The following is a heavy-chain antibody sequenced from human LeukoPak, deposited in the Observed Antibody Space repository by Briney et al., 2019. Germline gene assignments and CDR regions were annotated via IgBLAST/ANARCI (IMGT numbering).Heavy chain of an antibody. CDR1: GFTFSSYS. J-gene: IGHJ4*02. CDR2: ISSSSSYI. CDR3: ARDGDIVVVPAANDY. V-gene: IGHV3-21*01. Sequence: VGSLRLSCAASGFTFSSYSMNWVRQAPGKGLEWVSSISSSSSYIYYADSVKGRFTISRDNAKNSLYLQMNSLRAEDTAVYYCARDGDIVVVPAANDYWGQGTLVTVSS. D-gene: IGHD2-2*01.